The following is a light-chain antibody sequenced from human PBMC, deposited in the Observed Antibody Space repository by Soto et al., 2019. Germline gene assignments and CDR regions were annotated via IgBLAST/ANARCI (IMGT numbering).Light chain of an antibody. CDR1: QSVTSDY. V-gene: IGKV3-20*01. Sequence: DIVLTQSTGTLSLSPGERATLSCRASQSVTSDYLAWYQQRPGQAPRLLIYGASTRATGIPDRFSGSGSGTDFTLTISRLEPEDFAVYYCQQYGSSPYTFGQGTKVEIK. J-gene: IGKJ2*01. CDR2: GAS. CDR3: QQYGSSPYT.